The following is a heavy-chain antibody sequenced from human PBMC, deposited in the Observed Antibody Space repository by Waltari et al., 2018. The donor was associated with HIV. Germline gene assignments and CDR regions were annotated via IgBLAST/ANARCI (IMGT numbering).Heavy chain of an antibody. CDR2: IKQDESEK. CDR3: AREALYDSSGYYFDY. D-gene: IGHD3-22*01. Sequence: EVQLVESGGGLVQPGGSLRLSCAASEFTFNNYWMTGVRQAPGKGLEWVANIKQDESEKYYVDSVKGRFTISRDNAKNSLFLQMNSLRAEDTAVYYCAREALYDSSGYYFDYWGQGTLVTVSS. CDR1: EFTFNNYW. V-gene: IGHV3-7*01. J-gene: IGHJ4*02.